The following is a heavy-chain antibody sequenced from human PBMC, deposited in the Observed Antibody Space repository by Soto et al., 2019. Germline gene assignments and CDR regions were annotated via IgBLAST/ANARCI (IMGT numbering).Heavy chain of an antibody. CDR1: GGSISSYY. V-gene: IGHV4-59*01. Sequence: SETLSLTCTVSGGSISSYYWSWIRQPPGKGLEWIGYIYYSGSTNYNPSLKSRVTISVDTSKNQFSLKLSSVTAADTAVYYCARGPLYYDFLSGYYMAPYGMDVWGEGTTVTV. J-gene: IGHJ6*02. D-gene: IGHD3-3*01. CDR2: IYYSGST. CDR3: ARGPLYYDFLSGYYMAPYGMDV.